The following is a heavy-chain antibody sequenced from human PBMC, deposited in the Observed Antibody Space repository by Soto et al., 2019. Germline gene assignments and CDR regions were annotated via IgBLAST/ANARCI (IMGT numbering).Heavy chain of an antibody. Sequence: PSETLSLTCSVSGDSITTNGYYWGWIRQPPGKGLQWIGEINHSGSTNYNPSLKSRVTISVDTSKNQFSLKLSSVTAADTAVYYCARARYSYGSGFDYWGQGTLVTVSS. V-gene: IGHV4-34*01. D-gene: IGHD5-18*01. CDR1: GDSITTNGYY. J-gene: IGHJ4*02. CDR2: INHSGST. CDR3: ARARYSYGSGFDY.